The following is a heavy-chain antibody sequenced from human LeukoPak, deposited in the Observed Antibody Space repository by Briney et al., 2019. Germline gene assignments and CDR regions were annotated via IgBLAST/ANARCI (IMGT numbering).Heavy chain of an antibody. CDR2: IYYSGST. CDR3: ARAPITMVRGVMALDY. J-gene: IGHJ4*02. D-gene: IGHD3-10*01. CDR1: GGSFSGYY. Sequence: SETLSLTCAVYGGSFSGYYWSWIRQPPGKGLEWIGYIYYSGSTNYNPSLKSRVTISVDTSKNQFSLKLSSVTAADTAVYYCARAPITMVRGVMALDYWGQGTLVTVSS. V-gene: IGHV4-59*01.